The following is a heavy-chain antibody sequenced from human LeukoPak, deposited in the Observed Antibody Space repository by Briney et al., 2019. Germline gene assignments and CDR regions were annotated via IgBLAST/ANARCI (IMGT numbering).Heavy chain of an antibody. CDR3: ARDWGEQFFYFDY. J-gene: IGHJ4*02. D-gene: IGHD3-16*01. CDR1: GGSISSSSYY. CDR2: IYYSGST. Sequence: SETLSLTCTVSGGSISSSSYYWGWIRQPPGKGLEWIGSIYYSGSTYYNPSLKSRVTISVDTSKNQFSLKLSSVTAADTAVYYCARDWGEQFFYFDYWGQGTLVTVSS. V-gene: IGHV4-39*07.